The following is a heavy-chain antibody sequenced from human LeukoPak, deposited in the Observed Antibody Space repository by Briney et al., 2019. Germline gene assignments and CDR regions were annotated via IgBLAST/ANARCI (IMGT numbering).Heavy chain of an antibody. CDR2: ISNSGDNT. Sequence: QSGGSLRLSCAASGFTFNSYAMTWVRQTPGKGLEWVSAISNSGDNTYYADSVKGRFTISRDDSRNTVYLQMDSLRAEDTALYYCAKNWASSGWQLIDYWGQGTLVTVSS. D-gene: IGHD6-19*01. CDR1: GFTFNSYA. V-gene: IGHV3-23*01. CDR3: AKNWASSGWQLIDY. J-gene: IGHJ4*02.